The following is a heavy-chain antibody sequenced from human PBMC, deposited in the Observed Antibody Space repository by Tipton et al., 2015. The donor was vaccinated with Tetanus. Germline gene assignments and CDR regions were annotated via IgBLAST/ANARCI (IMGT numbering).Heavy chain of an antibody. CDR1: GFTFSTAW. D-gene: IGHD6-13*01. CDR3: ARAEGTSIRYSSSWYPFVYGMDV. CDR2: INSDGSST. V-gene: IGHV3-74*01. J-gene: IGHJ6*02. Sequence: SPRLSCAASGFTFSTAWMRWVRQAPGKGLVWVSRINSDGSSTSYADSVKGRFTISRDNAKNTLYLQMNSLRAEDTAVYYCARAEGTSIRYSSSWYPFVYGMDVWGQGTTVTVSS.